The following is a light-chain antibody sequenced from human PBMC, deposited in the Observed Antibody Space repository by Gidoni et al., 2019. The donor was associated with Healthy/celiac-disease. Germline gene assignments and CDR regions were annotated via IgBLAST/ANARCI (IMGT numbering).Light chain of an antibody. CDR1: QSVSSSY. CDR3: QQYGSSPET. Sequence: EIVLTQSPGTLSLSPVERATLSCRASQSVSSSYLAWYQQKPGQAPRLLIYGASSRATGIPDRFSGSGSGTDFTLTISSLEPEDVAVYYCQQYGSSPETFGQGTKVEIK. CDR2: GAS. J-gene: IGKJ1*01. V-gene: IGKV3-20*01.